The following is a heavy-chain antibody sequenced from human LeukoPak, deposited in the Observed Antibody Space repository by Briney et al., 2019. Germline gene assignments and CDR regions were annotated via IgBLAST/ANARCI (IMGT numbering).Heavy chain of an antibody. D-gene: IGHD2-2*01. CDR2: IKQDGSEK. CDR1: GFTFSSYW. Sequence: PGGSLRLSCAASGFTFSSYWMSWVRQAPGKGLEWVANIKQDGSEKYYVDSVKGRFTISRDNAKNSLYLQMNSLRAEDTAVYYCARVSTSCYLAFDYWGQGTLVTVSS. V-gene: IGHV3-7*03. J-gene: IGHJ4*02. CDR3: ARVSTSCYLAFDY.